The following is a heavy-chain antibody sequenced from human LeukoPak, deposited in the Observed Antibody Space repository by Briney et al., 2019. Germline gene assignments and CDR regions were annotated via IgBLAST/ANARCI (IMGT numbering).Heavy chain of an antibody. D-gene: IGHD2-15*01. Sequence: VASVKVSCKASGYTFTGYHMHWVRQAPGQGLEWMGWINPNSGGTNYAQKLQGRVTMTTDTSTSTAYMELRSLRSDDTAVYYCARDRGGYCSGGSCYSIRYYYYMDVWGKGTTVTISS. CDR1: GYTFTGYH. CDR3: ARDRGGYCSGGSCYSIRYYYYMDV. CDR2: INPNSGGT. J-gene: IGHJ6*03. V-gene: IGHV1-2*02.